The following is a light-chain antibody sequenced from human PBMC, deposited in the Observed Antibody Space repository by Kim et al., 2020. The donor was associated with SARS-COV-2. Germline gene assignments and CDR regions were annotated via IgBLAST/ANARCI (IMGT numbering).Light chain of an antibody. CDR3: QQYASSPQT. J-gene: IGKJ1*01. CDR2: DAS. V-gene: IGKV3-20*01. Sequence: LTQSPSAMSMSPGERATLSCRASQTVSSNYLAWYQQKPGQSPRLLIYDASSRATGIPDRFSGSGSGTDFTLTISRLEPEDFAVYYCQQYASSPQTFGQGTKVDIK. CDR1: QTVSSNY.